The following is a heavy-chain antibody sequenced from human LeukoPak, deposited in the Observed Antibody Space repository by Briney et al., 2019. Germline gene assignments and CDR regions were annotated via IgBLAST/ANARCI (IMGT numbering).Heavy chain of an antibody. J-gene: IGHJ4*02. CDR2: INHSGST. CDR1: GGSFSGYY. V-gene: IGHV4-34*01. CDR3: ARMGRDQDY. Sequence: SETLSLTCAVYGGSFSGYYWSWIRQPPGKGLEWIGEINHSGSTNYNPSLKSRVTISVDTSKNQFSLKLSSVTAADTAVYYCARMGRDQDYWGQGTLVTVSS.